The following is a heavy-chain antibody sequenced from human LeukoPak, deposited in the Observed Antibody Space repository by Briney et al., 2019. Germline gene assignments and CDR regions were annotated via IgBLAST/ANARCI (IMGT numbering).Heavy chain of an antibody. J-gene: IGHJ5*02. CDR1: GFTFSNYG. D-gene: IGHD3-10*01. V-gene: IGHV3-74*01. CDR2: MSSDESTT. Sequence: GGSLRLSCAASGFTFSNYGMNWARQTPGKGLVWVSRMSSDESTTNYADSVRGRFTISRDNAKNALCLQMNNLRAEDTAIYFCARGRGPYGWFDPWGQGTLVTVSS. CDR3: ARGRGPYGWFDP.